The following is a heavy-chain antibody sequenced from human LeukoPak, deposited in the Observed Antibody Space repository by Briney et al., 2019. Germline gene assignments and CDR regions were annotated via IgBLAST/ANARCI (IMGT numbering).Heavy chain of an antibody. Sequence: ASVKVSCKASGYTFTSYAMNWVRQAPGQGLEWMGWTNPNSGATSYAQKFQGRVTMTRDTSISTAYMELSSLRSDDTAVYFCARVGQELDELLVFDAFHLWGQGTMVAVSS. V-gene: IGHV1-2*02. CDR3: ARVGQELDELLVFDAFHL. D-gene: IGHD2-8*02. J-gene: IGHJ3*01. CDR2: TNPNSGAT. CDR1: GYTFTSYA.